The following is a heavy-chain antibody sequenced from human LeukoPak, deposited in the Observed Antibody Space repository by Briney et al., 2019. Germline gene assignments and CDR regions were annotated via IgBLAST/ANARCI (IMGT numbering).Heavy chain of an antibody. D-gene: IGHD2-2*02. CDR3: ARDGGYCSSTSCYKEYYYYYYMDV. CDR2: ISSSSSYI. V-gene: IGHV3-21*01. Sequence: PGGSLRLSCAASGFTFSSYSMNWVRQAPGKGLEWVSSISSSSSYIYYADSVKGRFTISRDNAKNSLYLQMNSLRAEDTAVYYCARDGGYCSSTSCYKEYYYYYYMDVWGKGTTVTVSS. J-gene: IGHJ6*03. CDR1: GFTFSSYS.